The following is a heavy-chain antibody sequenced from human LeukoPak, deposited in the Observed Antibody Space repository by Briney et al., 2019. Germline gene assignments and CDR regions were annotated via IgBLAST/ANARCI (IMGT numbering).Heavy chain of an antibody. J-gene: IGHJ5*02. CDR2: ISAYNGNT. V-gene: IGHV1-18*01. D-gene: IGHD3-22*01. CDR1: GYTFTSYG. Sequence: ASVMVSCKASGYTFTSYGISWVRQAPGQGLEWMGWISAYNGNTNYAQKLQGRVTMTTDTSTSTAYMELRSLRSDDTAVYYCARVINSGRDYYDSSGYYWFDPWGQGTLVTVSS. CDR3: ARVINSGRDYYDSSGYYWFDP.